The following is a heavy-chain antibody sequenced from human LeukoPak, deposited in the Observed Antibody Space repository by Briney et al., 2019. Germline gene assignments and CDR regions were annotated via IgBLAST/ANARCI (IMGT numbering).Heavy chain of an antibody. D-gene: IGHD1-26*01. CDR1: GFTFSTYG. CDR2: ISHDGKDK. Sequence: AGGSLRLSCVVSGFTFSTYGMHWVRQARGKGMECVAGISHDGKDKYDADSVKGRFTISRDNSKNTVYLQMNNLRYEDTAVYYCARAQPPSSIVAAFPDYWGQGTLATVSS. V-gene: IGHV3-30*03. CDR3: ARAQPPSSIVAAFPDY. J-gene: IGHJ4*02.